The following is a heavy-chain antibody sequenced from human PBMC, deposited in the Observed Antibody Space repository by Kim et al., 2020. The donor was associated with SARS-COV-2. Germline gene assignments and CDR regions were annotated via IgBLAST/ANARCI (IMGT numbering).Heavy chain of an antibody. J-gene: IGHJ6*02. D-gene: IGHD2-2*01. CDR2: IIPIFGTA. V-gene: IGHV1-69*13. CDR1: GGTFSSYA. Sequence: SVKVSCKASGGTFSSYAISWVRQAPGQGLEWMGGIIPIFGTANYAQKFQGRVTITADESTSTAYMELSSLRSEDTAVYYCARDTLEDIVVVPAANNYYYYYGMDVWGQGTTVTVSS. CDR3: ARDTLEDIVVVPAANNYYYYYGMDV.